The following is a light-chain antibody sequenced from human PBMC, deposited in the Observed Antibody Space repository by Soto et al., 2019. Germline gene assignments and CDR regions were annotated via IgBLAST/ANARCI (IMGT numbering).Light chain of an antibody. CDR3: QXXXDWPWT. CDR2: GAS. Sequence: EKVMTQSPGSLSVSPGERAALSCRASQSVGSNLAWYQRKPGQAPRLLIYGASTRATGIPSRFSGSGSGTEFTLTISSXXSXDXAVXXXQXXXDWPWTFGQGTTVEIK. V-gene: IGKV3-15*01. CDR1: QSVGSN. J-gene: IGKJ1*01.